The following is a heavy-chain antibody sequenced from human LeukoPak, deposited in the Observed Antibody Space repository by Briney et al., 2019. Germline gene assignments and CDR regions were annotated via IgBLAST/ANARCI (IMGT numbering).Heavy chain of an antibody. CDR3: ARETGSGSRSFDY. CDR2: ISSSSSYI. CDR1: GFTFSSYS. V-gene: IGHV3-21*04. D-gene: IGHD6-13*01. Sequence: GGSLRLSCAASGFTFSSYSMNWVRQAPGKGLEWVSSISSSSSYIYYADSVKGRFTISKDNANNLLYLQVNSLRADDTAIYYCARETGSGSRSFDYWGQGTLVTVSS. J-gene: IGHJ4*02.